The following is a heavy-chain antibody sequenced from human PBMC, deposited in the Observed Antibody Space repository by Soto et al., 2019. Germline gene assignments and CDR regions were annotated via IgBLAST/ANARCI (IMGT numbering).Heavy chain of an antibody. J-gene: IGHJ6*02. D-gene: IGHD3-22*01. Sequence: PGESLKISCKGCGYSFAGYWITWVRQMPGKGLEWMGRIDPSDSYTNYSPSFQGHVTISADKSISTAYLQWSSLKASDTAMYYCARHGRVYYDSSGYYYMGMDVWGQGTTVTVSS. CDR2: IDPSDSYT. CDR1: GYSFAGYW. CDR3: ARHGRVYYDSSGYYYMGMDV. V-gene: IGHV5-10-1*01.